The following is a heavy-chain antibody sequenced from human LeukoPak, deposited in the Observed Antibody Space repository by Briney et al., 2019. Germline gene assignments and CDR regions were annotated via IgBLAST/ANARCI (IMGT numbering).Heavy chain of an antibody. CDR3: ARDLWDH. CDR1: GSTFSTYT. J-gene: IGHJ4*02. CDR2: ITSAGNFI. Sequence: GGSLRLSCAASGSTFSTYTMIWVRQAPGKGLEWVSSITSAGNFIYYADSLRGRFTVSRDNAKNSLYLQMNRLRAEDTAMYYCARDLWDHWGQGTLVTVSS. V-gene: IGHV3-21*01.